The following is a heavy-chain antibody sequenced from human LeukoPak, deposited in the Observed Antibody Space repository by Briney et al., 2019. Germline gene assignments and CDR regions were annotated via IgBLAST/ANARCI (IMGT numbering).Heavy chain of an antibody. CDR3: AKSNGHGLIDI. V-gene: IGHV4-59*01. J-gene: IGHJ3*02. CDR1: GGSINSYY. CDR2: IYDSGST. D-gene: IGHD2-8*01. Sequence: SETLSLTCTVSGGSINSYYWSWIRQPPGKGLEWIGYIYDSGSTNYNPSLKSRVTISVDTSKNQFSLKLSSVTAADTAVYYCAKSNGHGLIDIWGQGTMVTVSS.